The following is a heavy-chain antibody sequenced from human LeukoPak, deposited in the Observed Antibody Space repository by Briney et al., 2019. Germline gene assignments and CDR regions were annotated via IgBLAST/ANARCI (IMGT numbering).Heavy chain of an antibody. CDR2: ISSSSSYI. CDR1: GFTFSSYE. J-gene: IGHJ4*02. Sequence: GGSLRLSCAASGFTFSSYEMNWVRQAPGKGLEWVSSISSSSSYIYYADSVKGRFTISRDNAKNSLYLQMNSLRAEDTAVYYCARVSLVDTAMADTYYFDYWGQGTLVTVSS. CDR3: ARVSLVDTAMADTYYFDY. D-gene: IGHD5-18*01. V-gene: IGHV3-21*01.